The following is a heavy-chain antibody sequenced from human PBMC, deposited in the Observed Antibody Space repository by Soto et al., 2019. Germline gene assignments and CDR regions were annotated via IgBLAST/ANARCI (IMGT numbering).Heavy chain of an antibody. D-gene: IGHD3-9*01. CDR2: IYYSGST. J-gene: IGHJ4*02. CDR3: ASTIAGLRYFDWLQTXFDY. V-gene: IGHV4-30-4*01. Sequence: SETLSLTCTVSGGSISSGDYYWSWIRQPPGKGLEWIGYIYYSGSTYYNTSLKSRVTISVDTSKNQFSLKLSSVTAADTAVYYCASTIAGLRYFDWLQTXFDYWGQGTLVTVSS. CDR1: GGSISSGDYY.